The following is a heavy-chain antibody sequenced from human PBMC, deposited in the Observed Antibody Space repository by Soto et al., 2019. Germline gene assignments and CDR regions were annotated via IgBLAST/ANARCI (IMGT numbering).Heavy chain of an antibody. CDR2: INHSGNT. J-gene: IGHJ5*02. V-gene: IGHV4-34*01. D-gene: IGHD5-12*01. CDR3: ARHHGPTTSENWFDP. Sequence: SETLSLTCAVYGASLSDNYCNWLRQPPGKGLEWIGEINHSGNTNYNPSLRSRVTISIDTSKNQLSLNLRSVSAADTAVYYCARHHGPTTSENWFDPWGQGTLVTVSS. CDR1: GASLSDNY.